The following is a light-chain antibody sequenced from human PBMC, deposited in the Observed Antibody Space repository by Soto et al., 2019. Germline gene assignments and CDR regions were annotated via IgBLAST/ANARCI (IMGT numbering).Light chain of an antibody. J-gene: IGKJ1*01. V-gene: IGKV2-24*01. CDR2: QVS. CDR1: QSLVHSDGNTY. CDR3: MQFAVFPRT. Sequence: VLTQTPLSSPVTLGQPASISCRSSQSLVHSDGNTYLSWVQQRPGQPPRLLIYQVSNRFSGVPDRFSGSGAGTDFILKISRVEAEDVGMYYCMQFAVFPRTFGQGTRVEIK.